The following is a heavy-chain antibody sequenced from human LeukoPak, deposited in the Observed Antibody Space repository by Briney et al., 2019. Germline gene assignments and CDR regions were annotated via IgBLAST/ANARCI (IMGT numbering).Heavy chain of an antibody. D-gene: IGHD2-2*01. CDR2: IKGGGSNK. V-gene: IGHV3-7*01. CDR1: GFTFSNYS. Sequence: GGSLRLSCAASGFTFSNYSMTWVRQAPGKGLEWVANIKGGGSNKYYVDSVKGRFTISGDNANNSMYLQMNSLRAEDTAVYYSARYTCPYIGTIWSDAFDIWGQGTMVTVSS. CDR3: ARYTCPYIGTIWSDAFDI. J-gene: IGHJ3*02.